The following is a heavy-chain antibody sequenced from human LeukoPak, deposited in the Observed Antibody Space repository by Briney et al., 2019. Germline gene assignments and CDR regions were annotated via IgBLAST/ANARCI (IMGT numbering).Heavy chain of an antibody. CDR2: ISAYNGNT. V-gene: IGHV1-18*04. CDR3: ARDLDSSGYYPHFDY. D-gene: IGHD3-22*01. Sequence: ASVKVSCKASGYTFTGYYMHWVRQAPGQGLEWMGWISAYNGNTNYAQKLQGRVTMTTDTSTSTAYMELRSLRSDDTAVYYCARDLDSSGYYPHFDYWGQGTLVTVSS. J-gene: IGHJ4*02. CDR1: GYTFTGYY.